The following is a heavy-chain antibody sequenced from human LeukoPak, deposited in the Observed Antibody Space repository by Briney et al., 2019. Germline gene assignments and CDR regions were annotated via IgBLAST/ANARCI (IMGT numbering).Heavy chain of an antibody. J-gene: IGHJ6*03. V-gene: IGHV1-8*01. CDR2: MNPNSGTT. CDR3: ARRTGYYNYMDV. Sequence: GASVEVSCKASGYTFTSYDMNWVRQATGQGLEWMGWMNPNSGTTGYAQKFQGRVTVTRNTSISTAYMELSSLRSEDTAVYYCARRTGYYNYMDVWGKGTTVTVSS. D-gene: IGHD2-8*02. CDR1: GYTFTSYD.